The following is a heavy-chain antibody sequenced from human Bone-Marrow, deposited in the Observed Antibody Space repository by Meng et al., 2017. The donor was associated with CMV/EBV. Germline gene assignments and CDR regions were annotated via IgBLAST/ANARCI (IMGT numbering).Heavy chain of an antibody. D-gene: IGHD2-2*01. CDR2: IIPIFGTA. CDR1: GYTFSSYA. Sequence: SVKVSCKASGYTFSSYAISWVRQAPGQGLEWMGGIIPIFGTANYAQKFQGRVTITTDESTSTAYMELSSLRSEDTAVYYCARPLAVPAAHYRYYGMDVWGQGTTVTVSS. J-gene: IGHJ6*02. CDR3: ARPLAVPAAHYRYYGMDV. V-gene: IGHV1-69*05.